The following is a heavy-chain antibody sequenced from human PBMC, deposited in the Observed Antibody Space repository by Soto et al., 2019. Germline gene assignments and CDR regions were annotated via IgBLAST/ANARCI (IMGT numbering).Heavy chain of an antibody. CDR3: GRGHLWLEGSRDHRDRHSFPTQRSSDP. V-gene: IGHV1-69*01. Sequence: ASVKVSCKASGGTFSSYAISWVRQAPGQGLEWMGGIIPIFGTANYAQKFQGRVTITADESTSTAYMELSSLRSEDTAVYYCGRGHLWLEGSRDHRDRHSFPTQRSSDP. J-gene: IGHJ5*02. CDR1: GGTFSSYA. CDR2: IIPIFGTA. D-gene: IGHD3-10*01.